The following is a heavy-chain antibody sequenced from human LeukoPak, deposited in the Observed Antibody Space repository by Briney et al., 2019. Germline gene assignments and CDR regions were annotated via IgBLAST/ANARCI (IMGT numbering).Heavy chain of an antibody. Sequence: GGSLRLSCAASGFTFSSNSMTWVRQTPGKGLEWVSGISGSGGSTFYADSVKGRFTISRDNSRNTLYLQMSSLRPEDTAVYYCTKWSGFGDDWGQGTLVTVSS. CDR3: TKWSGFGDD. J-gene: IGHJ4*02. D-gene: IGHD3-10*01. V-gene: IGHV3-23*01. CDR2: ISGSGGST. CDR1: GFTFSSNS.